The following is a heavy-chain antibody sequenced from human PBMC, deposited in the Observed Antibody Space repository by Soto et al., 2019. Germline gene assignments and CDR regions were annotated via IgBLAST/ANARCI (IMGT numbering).Heavy chain of an antibody. J-gene: IGHJ6*02. CDR3: ARLRGIAAAGTYYYYGMDV. CDR2: INHSGST. Sequence: SETLSLTCTASGASINSYYWSWIRQPPGKRPEWIGEINHSGSTNYNPSLKSRVTISVDTSKNQFSLKLSSVTAADTAVYYCARLRGIAAAGTYYYYGMDVWGQGTTLTVSS. V-gene: IGHV4-34*01. CDR1: GASINSYY. D-gene: IGHD6-13*01.